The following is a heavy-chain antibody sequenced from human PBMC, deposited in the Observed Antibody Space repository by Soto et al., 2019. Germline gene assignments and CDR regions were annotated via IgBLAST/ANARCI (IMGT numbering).Heavy chain of an antibody. J-gene: IGHJ5*02. CDR2: IYYGGTS. V-gene: IGHV4-39*01. D-gene: IGHD2-2*01. Sequence: QLQLQESGPGLVKPSETLSLTCTVTGGSITDDTYYWGRIRQPPGKGLEWIGSIYYGGTSSYNPSLKRRVTMSADTSKKQLSLRLSTVTSADTGVYYCARLHCPMPNCVPLDPWGQGTLVTVSS. CDR3: ARLHCPMPNCVPLDP. CDR1: GGSITDDTYY.